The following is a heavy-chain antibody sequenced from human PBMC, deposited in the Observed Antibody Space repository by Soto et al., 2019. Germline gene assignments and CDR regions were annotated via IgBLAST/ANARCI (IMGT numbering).Heavy chain of an antibody. Sequence: QVQLVESGGGVVQPGRSLRLSCAASGFTFSSYGMHWVRQAPGKGLEWVAVIWYDGSNKYYADSVKGRFTISRDNSKNTLYLQMNSLRAEDTAVYYCPRVGGLYYYYMDVWGKGTTVTVSS. J-gene: IGHJ6*03. V-gene: IGHV3-33*01. CDR2: IWYDGSNK. CDR3: PRVGGLYYYYMDV. CDR1: GFTFSSYG.